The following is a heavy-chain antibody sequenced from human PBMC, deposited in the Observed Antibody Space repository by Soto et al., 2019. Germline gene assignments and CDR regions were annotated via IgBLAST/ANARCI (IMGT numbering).Heavy chain of an antibody. CDR1: GGTFSSYA. CDR3: ARDRGYCSGGSCYSVLGPRYYYYYGMDV. CDR2: IIPIFGTA. J-gene: IGHJ6*02. V-gene: IGHV1-69*13. Sequence: ASVKVSCKASGGTFSSYAISWVRQAPGQGLERMGGIIPIFGTANYAQKFQGRVTITADESTSTAYMELSSLRSEDTAVYYCARDRGYCSGGSCYSVLGPRYYYYYGMDVWGQGTTVTVSS. D-gene: IGHD2-15*01.